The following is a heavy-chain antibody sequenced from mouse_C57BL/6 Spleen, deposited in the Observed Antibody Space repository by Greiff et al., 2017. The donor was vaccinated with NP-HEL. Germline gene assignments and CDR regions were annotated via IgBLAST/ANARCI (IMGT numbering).Heavy chain of an antibody. Sequence: VQLQQSGAELARPGASVKLSCKASGYTFTSYGISWVKQITGQGLEWIGEIYPRSGNTYYNEKFKGKATLTADKSSSTAYMELRSLTSEDSAVYFCARDYGSSFFAYWGQGTTLTVSS. V-gene: IGHV1-81*01. CDR3: ARDYGSSFFAY. CDR1: GYTFTSYG. D-gene: IGHD1-1*01. CDR2: IYPRSGNT. J-gene: IGHJ2*01.